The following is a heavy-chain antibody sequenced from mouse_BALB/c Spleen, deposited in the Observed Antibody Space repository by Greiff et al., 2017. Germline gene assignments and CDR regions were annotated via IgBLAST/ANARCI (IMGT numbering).Heavy chain of an antibody. J-gene: IGHJ4*01. D-gene: IGHD2-2*01. CDR3: PYGYDDYAMDY. Sequence: VQLKESGAELVKPGASVKLSCTASGFNIKDTYMHWVKQRPEQGLECIGRIDPANGNTKYDPKFQGKATITADTSSNTAYLQLSSLTSEDTAVYYCPYGYDDYAMDYWGQGTSVTVSS. V-gene: IGHV14-3*02. CDR2: IDPANGNT. CDR1: GFNIKDTY.